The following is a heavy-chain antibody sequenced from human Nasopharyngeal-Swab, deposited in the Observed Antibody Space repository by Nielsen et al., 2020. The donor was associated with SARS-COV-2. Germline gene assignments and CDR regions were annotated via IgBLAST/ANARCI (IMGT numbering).Heavy chain of an antibody. CDR1: GFTFGDFA. J-gene: IGHJ6*03. CDR3: TRMDV. V-gene: IGHV3-49*03. Sequence: SLKISCKGSGFTFGDFAMSWFRQAPGKGLEWVAFIRMRAFGGTADYAASVKGRFTISRDDSNSIIYLQMNRLKTEDTGVYYCTRMDVWGKGTTVTVSS. CDR2: IRMRAFGGTA.